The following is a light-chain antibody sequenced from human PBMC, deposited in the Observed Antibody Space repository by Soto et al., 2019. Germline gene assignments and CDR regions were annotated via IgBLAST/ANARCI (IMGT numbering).Light chain of an antibody. CDR1: QSVSGN. CDR2: GAS. V-gene: IGKV3-15*01. Sequence: EIVMTQSPATLSVSPGERATLSCRASQSVSGNLAWYQQKPGQTPRLLIYGASTRATGIPARFSGSGSGTEFTLTISSLQSEDFAIYYCQQLNNYPITFGQGTRLEIK. CDR3: QQLNNYPIT. J-gene: IGKJ5*01.